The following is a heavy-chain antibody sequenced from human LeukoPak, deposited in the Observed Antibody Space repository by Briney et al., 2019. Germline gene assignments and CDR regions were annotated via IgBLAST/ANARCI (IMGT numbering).Heavy chain of an antibody. CDR1: GGSITSVGYY. V-gene: IGHV4-30-2*01. J-gene: IGHJ6*03. Sequence: SETLSLTCTVSGGSITSVGYYWSWIRQPPGKGLEWIGYIYHDGSAYYNPSLKSRVAISVDTSKNQFSLKLSSVTAADTAVYYCARDVLGYYDSSGYYCYYYMDVWGKGTTVSVSS. D-gene: IGHD3-22*01. CDR3: ARDVLGYYDSSGYYCYYYMDV. CDR2: IYHDGSA.